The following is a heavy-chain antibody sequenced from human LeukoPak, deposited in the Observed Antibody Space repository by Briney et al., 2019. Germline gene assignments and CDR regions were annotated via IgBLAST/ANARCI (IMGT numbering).Heavy chain of an antibody. V-gene: IGHV3-7*01. D-gene: IGHD1-1*01. CDR3: ARQRYSDY. Sequence: PGGSLRLSCAASGFTFSRYWMTWVRQAPGKGLEWVANIKEDGSENSYVESVKRRFTISRDNAKNSLYLQLNSLRAEDTAVYFCARQRYSDYWGQGTLVTVSS. CDR2: IKEDGSEN. CDR1: GFTFSRYW. J-gene: IGHJ4*02.